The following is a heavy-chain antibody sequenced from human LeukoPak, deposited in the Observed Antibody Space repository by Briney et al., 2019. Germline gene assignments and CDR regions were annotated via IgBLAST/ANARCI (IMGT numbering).Heavy chain of an antibody. D-gene: IGHD3-10*01. Sequence: SETLSLTCTVSGGSISSGDYYWSWIRQPPGKGLEWIGYIYYSGSTYYNPSLKSRVTISVDTSKNQFSLKLSSVTAADTAVYYCASVTFMVRGVPRDYWGQGTLVTVSS. CDR1: GGSISSGDYY. J-gene: IGHJ4*02. CDR3: ASVTFMVRGVPRDY. CDR2: IYYSGST. V-gene: IGHV4-30-4*01.